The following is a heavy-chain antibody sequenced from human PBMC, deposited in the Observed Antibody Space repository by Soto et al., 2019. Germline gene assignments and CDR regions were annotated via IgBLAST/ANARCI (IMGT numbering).Heavy chain of an antibody. V-gene: IGHV5-51*01. J-gene: IGHJ4*02. Sequence: GESLKISCQASGYSFTSFWIGWVRQMPGKGLEWMGMIYPGDSDTKYSPSFQGQVTISADKSISTAYLQWSSLKASDTAMYYCARSPAYFDYWGQGTPVTVPS. CDR2: IYPGDSDT. D-gene: IGHD2-2*01. CDR1: GYSFTSFW. CDR3: ARSPAYFDY.